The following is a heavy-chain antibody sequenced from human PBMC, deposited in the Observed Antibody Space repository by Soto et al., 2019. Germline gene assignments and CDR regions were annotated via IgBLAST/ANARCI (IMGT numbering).Heavy chain of an antibody. CDR3: ARSVVGRYHSDY. D-gene: IGHD1-26*01. J-gene: IGHJ4*02. Sequence: GASVKVSCKASGHTLTSYAMHWVRQSPGQGLEWMGWISTSNGNTNYAQQLQGRVTMTTDTSTSTAYMDLRSLRSDDTAVYYCARSVVGRYHSDYWGQGTLVTVSS. V-gene: IGHV1-18*01. CDR1: GHTLTSYA. CDR2: ISTSNGNT.